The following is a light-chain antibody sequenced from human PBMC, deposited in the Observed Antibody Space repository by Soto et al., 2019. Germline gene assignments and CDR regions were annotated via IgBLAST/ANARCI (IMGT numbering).Light chain of an antibody. V-gene: IGLV2-18*02. CDR1: SSDVGSYNR. CDR3: SSYTSSSTYV. CDR2: EVS. J-gene: IGLJ1*01. Sequence: QSVLTQPPSVSGSPGQSVTISCTGTSSDVGSYNRVSWYQQPPGTAPKLIIYEVSNRPSGVPDRFSGSKSANTASLTISGLQAEDEADYYCSSYTSSSTYVFGTGTQLTVL.